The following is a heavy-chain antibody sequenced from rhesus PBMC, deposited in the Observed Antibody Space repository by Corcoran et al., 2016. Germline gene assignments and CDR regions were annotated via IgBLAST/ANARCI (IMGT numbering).Heavy chain of an antibody. Sequence: QVQLQDSGPGLVKPSETLSLTCAVSGGSFSGYYWGWIRQPPGGGLEWIGYISGRSRSTDYTPSLQSRVTISIDTSKNQFSLKLSSVTAADTAVYYCARGGSWGFSTILDYWGQGVLVPVSS. D-gene: IGHD3-3*01. J-gene: IGHJ4*01. CDR1: GGSFSGYY. CDR2: ISGRSRST. CDR3: ARGGSWGFSTILDY. V-gene: IGHV4-165*01.